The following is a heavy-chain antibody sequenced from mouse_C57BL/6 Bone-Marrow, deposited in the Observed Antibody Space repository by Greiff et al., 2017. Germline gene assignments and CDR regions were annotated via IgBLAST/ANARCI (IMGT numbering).Heavy chain of an antibody. CDR1: GYTFTSYW. V-gene: IGHV1-55*01. CDR3: ARNDGYLAWFAY. Sequence: QLQQPGAELVKPGASVKMSCKASGYTFTSYWITWVKQRPGQGLEWIGDIYPGSGSTNYNEKFKSKATLTVDTSSSTAYMQLSSLTSEDSAVYYCARNDGYLAWFAYWGQGTLVTVSA. CDR2: IYPGSGST. J-gene: IGHJ3*01. D-gene: IGHD2-3*01.